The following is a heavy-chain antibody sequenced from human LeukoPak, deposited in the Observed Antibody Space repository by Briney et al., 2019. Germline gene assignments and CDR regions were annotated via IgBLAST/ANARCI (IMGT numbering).Heavy chain of an antibody. CDR1: GYSFTRYG. CDR2: ISPYNGNT. D-gene: IGHD6-19*01. CDR3: TIALEPGIAVAGMDY. Sequence: ASVKVSCKASGYSFTRYGISWVRQAPGQALEWMGWISPYNGNTKYAQKLQGRVTMTTDTSTSTAYMELRSLRSDDTAVYYCTIALEPGIAVAGMDYWGQGTLVTVSS. V-gene: IGHV1-18*01. J-gene: IGHJ4*02.